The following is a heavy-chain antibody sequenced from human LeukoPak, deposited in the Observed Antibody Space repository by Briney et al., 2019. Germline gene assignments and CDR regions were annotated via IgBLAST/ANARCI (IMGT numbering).Heavy chain of an antibody. V-gene: IGHV3-23*01. CDR2: IRGGGGSE. Sequence: GGSLRLSCTASGFTFSAYAMMWVRQAPGKGPEWVSAIRGGGGSEFYADPVKGRFTISRDNSKNTLFLQMNNPRPEDTAVYYCGRDPNGDYIGAFDMWGPGTMVTVSS. CDR3: GRDPNGDYIGAFDM. CDR1: GFTFSAYA. J-gene: IGHJ3*02. D-gene: IGHD4-17*01.